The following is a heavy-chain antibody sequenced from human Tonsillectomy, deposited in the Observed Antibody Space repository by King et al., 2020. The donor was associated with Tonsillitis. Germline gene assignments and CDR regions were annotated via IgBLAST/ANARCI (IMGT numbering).Heavy chain of an antibody. Sequence: VQLVESGGGVVQPGRSLRLSCAASGFTFSSYAMHWVRQVPGKGLEWVAVISYDGSNKYYADSVKGRFTISRDNSKNTVYLQMNSLRAEDTAVYYCARDGATYGMDVWGQGTTVTVSS. D-gene: IGHD1-26*01. CDR3: ARDGATYGMDV. V-gene: IGHV3-30-3*01. CDR2: ISYDGSNK. J-gene: IGHJ6*02. CDR1: GFTFSSYA.